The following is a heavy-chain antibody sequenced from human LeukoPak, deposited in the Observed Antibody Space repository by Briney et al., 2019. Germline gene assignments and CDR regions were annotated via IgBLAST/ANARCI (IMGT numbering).Heavy chain of an antibody. CDR1: GESLNSYY. Sequence: PSETLSLTCPVYGESLNSYYWSWVRQPPGEGLEWIGEIYESGTTEYNPSLKSRVTISMVPSRQQFSLSLSSVTAADTAVYYCARGAWATRLGSWGLGTPVIVSS. CDR3: ARGAWATRLGS. J-gene: IGHJ4*02. CDR2: IYESGTT. D-gene: IGHD2-15*01. V-gene: IGHV4-34*01.